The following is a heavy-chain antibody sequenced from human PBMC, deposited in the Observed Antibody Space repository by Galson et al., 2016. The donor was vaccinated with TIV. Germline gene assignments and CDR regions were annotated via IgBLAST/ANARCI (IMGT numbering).Heavy chain of an antibody. CDR3: VRDSHRTDRTSGMDV. D-gene: IGHD1-14*01. V-gene: IGHV3-21*01. CDR2: ISETSSYT. J-gene: IGHJ6*02. CDR1: GFSFSTYS. Sequence: SLRLSCAASGFSFSTYSMNWVRQAPGKGLEWVSYISETSSYTYYADSVKGRFTISRDNAKNSLYLQMNSLRAEDTAVYYCVRDSHRTDRTSGMDVWGQGTTVTVSS.